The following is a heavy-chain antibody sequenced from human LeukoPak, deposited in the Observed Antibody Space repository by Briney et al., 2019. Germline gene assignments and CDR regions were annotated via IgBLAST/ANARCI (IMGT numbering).Heavy chain of an antibody. J-gene: IGHJ4*02. D-gene: IGHD3-9*01. CDR1: RGTFSSYA. CDR3: ARGSTCYDILTGSLDY. V-gene: IGHV1-69*13. CDR2: IITIFGTA. Sequence: SVKVSCKASRGTFSSYAISWVRQAPGQGLEWMGGIITIFGTANYAQKFQGRVTITADESTSTAYMELSSLRSEDTAVYYCARGSTCYDILTGSLDYWGQGTLVTVSS.